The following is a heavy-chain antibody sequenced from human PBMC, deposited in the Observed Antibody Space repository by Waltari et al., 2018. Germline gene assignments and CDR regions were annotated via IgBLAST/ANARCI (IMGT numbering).Heavy chain of an antibody. CDR2: VYYMGST. CDR3: ARPFGAKTYWFEP. J-gene: IGHJ5*02. D-gene: IGHD3-16*01. Sequence: QLQLQESGPGLVKPSETLSLTCPVSNGPISSSSYYWGWIRQPPGKGRGWIGTVYYMGSTYYNPSLKSRVTISVDTSENQFSLKLTSVTAADTAVYYCARPFGAKTYWFEPWGQGTLVTVSS. CDR1: NGPISSSSYY. V-gene: IGHV4-39*01.